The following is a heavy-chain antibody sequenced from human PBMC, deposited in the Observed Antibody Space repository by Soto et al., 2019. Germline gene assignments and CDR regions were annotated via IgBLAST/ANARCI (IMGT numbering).Heavy chain of an antibody. V-gene: IGHV1-2*04. Sequence: QVQLVQSGAEVKKPGASVKVSCKASGYTFTGYYMHWVRQAPGQGLEWMGWINPNSGGTNYAQKFQGWVTMTRDTSISTAYMELSRLRSDDTAVYYCARRYSSGWFEALHDAFDIWGQGTMVTVSS. CDR1: GYTFTGYY. J-gene: IGHJ3*02. D-gene: IGHD6-19*01. CDR2: INPNSGGT. CDR3: ARRYSSGWFEALHDAFDI.